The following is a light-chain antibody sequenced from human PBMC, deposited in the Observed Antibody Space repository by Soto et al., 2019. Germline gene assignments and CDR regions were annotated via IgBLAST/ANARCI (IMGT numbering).Light chain of an antibody. CDR1: QSINY. J-gene: IGKJ2*01. Sequence: EIVLTQSPGTLSFSPWASATLSCRASQSINYLAWYQQKVGQAPRLLIYGASTRATGIPDRFSGSGSGTDFSLTISRLEPEDFAVYYCQHYGSPPTYTFGQGSKVDIK. V-gene: IGKV3-20*01. CDR3: QHYGSPPTYT. CDR2: GAS.